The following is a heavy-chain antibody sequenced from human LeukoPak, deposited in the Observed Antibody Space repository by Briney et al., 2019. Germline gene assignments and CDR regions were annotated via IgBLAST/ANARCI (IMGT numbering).Heavy chain of an antibody. Sequence: GGSLRLSCAASGFTFSSYWMHWVRQAPGKGLVWVPRINSDGSSTSYADSVKGRFTISRDNAKNTLYLQMNSLRAEDTAVYYCARNSGYHTYYYYYYMDVWGKGTTVTVSS. CDR1: GFTFSSYW. CDR3: ARNSGYHTYYYYYYMDV. CDR2: INSDGSST. D-gene: IGHD5-12*01. V-gene: IGHV3-74*01. J-gene: IGHJ6*03.